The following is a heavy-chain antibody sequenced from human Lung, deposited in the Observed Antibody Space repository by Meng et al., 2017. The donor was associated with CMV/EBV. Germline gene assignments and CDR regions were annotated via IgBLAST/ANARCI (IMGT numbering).Heavy chain of an antibody. CDR2: ISWNSGSI. J-gene: IGHJ4*02. Sequence: SLKISCAASGFTFDDYAMHWVRQAPGKGLEWVSGISWNSGSIGYADSVKGRFTISRDNAKNSLYLQMNSLRAEDTALYYCAKASGYSSGWSKFDYWGQGTLVTVSS. D-gene: IGHD6-19*01. CDR3: AKASGYSSGWSKFDY. V-gene: IGHV3-9*01. CDR1: GFTFDDYA.